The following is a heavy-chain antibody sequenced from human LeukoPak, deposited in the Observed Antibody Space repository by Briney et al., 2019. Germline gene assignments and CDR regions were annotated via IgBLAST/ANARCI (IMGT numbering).Heavy chain of an antibody. CDR2: INPSGGST. D-gene: IGHD2-21*02. V-gene: IGHV1-46*01. CDR3: ARGAYCGGDCYSFDP. J-gene: IGHJ5*02. Sequence: ASVKVSCKASGYTFTSYYMHWVRQAPGQGLEWMGIINPSGGSTSYAQKFQGRVTMTRDTSTSTVYMELSSLRSEDTAVYYCARGAYCGGDCYSFDPWGQGALVTVSS. CDR1: GYTFTSYY.